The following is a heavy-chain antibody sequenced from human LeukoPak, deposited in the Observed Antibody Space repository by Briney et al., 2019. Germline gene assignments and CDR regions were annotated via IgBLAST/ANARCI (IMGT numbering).Heavy chain of an antibody. CDR1: GYTFTSYD. Sequence: ASVKVSCKASGYTFTSYDINWVRQATGQGLEWMGWMNPNSGNTGYAQKFQGRVTMTRNTSISTAYMELSSLRSEDTAVYYCARGYCSGGSCYSRHYYYGMDVWGQGTTVTVSS. J-gene: IGHJ6*02. V-gene: IGHV1-8*01. D-gene: IGHD2-15*01. CDR3: ARGYCSGGSCYSRHYYYGMDV. CDR2: MNPNSGNT.